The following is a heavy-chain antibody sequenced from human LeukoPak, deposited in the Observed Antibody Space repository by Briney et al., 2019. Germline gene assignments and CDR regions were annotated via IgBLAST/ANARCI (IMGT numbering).Heavy chain of an antibody. CDR3: ARDRYSSGWYGMDV. Sequence: SETLSLTCTVSGGSISSYYWSWIRQPPGKGLEWIGYIYYSGSTNYNPSLKSRVTISVDTSKNQFSLKLSSVTAADTAVYYCARDRYSSGWYGMDVWGQGTTVTVSS. D-gene: IGHD6-19*01. CDR2: IYYSGST. V-gene: IGHV4-59*01. CDR1: GGSISSYY. J-gene: IGHJ6*02.